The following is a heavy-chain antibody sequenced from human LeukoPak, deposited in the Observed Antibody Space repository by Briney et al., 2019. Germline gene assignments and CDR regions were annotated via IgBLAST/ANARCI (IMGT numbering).Heavy chain of an antibody. CDR1: GCTFSSYA. J-gene: IGHJ4*02. CDR2: IIPSFGTA. V-gene: IGHV1-69*13. CDR3: ARDQISSGGSYVYFDY. Sequence: SVKVSFKASGCTFSSYAISWVRQPPGQGLEWMGGIIPSFGTANYAQKFQGRVTITADESTSTAYMELSSLRSEDTAVYYCARDQISSGGSYVYFDYWGQGTLVTVPS. D-gene: IGHD1-26*01.